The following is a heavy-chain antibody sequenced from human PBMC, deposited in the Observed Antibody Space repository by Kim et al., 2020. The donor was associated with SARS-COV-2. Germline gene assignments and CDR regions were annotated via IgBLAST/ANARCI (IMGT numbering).Heavy chain of an antibody. CDR1: GFTFSDYY. CDR2: ISHRSSYT. Sequence: GGSLRLSCAASGFTFSDYYMSWIRQAPGKGLEWISDISHRSSYTNYADSVKGRFTISRDNAKKSLYLQMNSLRVEDTAVYYCASGLSGYSSAWGQGTLVT. D-gene: IGHD6-19*01. CDR3: ASGLSGYSSA. V-gene: IGHV3-11*06. J-gene: IGHJ5*02.